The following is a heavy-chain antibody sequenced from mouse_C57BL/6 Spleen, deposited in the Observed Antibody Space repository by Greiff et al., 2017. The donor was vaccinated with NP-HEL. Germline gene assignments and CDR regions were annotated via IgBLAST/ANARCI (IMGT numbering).Heavy chain of an antibody. V-gene: IGHV1-55*01. CDR1: GYTFTSYW. CDR2: IYPGSGST. CDR3: ARGAVVSSSPMDY. J-gene: IGHJ4*01. D-gene: IGHD1-1*01. Sequence: QVQLQQPGAELVKPGASVKMSCKASGYTFTSYWITWVKQRPGQGLEWIGDIYPGSGSTNYNEKFKSKATLTVDTSSSTAYMQLSSLTSEDSAVYYCARGAVVSSSPMDYWGQGTSVTVSS.